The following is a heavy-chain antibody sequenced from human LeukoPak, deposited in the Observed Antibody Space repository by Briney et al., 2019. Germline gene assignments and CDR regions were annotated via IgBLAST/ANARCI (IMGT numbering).Heavy chain of an antibody. Sequence: GGSLRLSCAASGFTFSSYSMNWVRQAPGKGLEWVSSISSSSSYIYYADSVKGRFTISRDNAKNSLYLQMNSLRAEDTAVYYCARARGMATIEPPYYSDYWGQGTLVTVSS. CDR1: GFTFSSYS. D-gene: IGHD5-24*01. CDR3: ARARGMATIEPPYYSDY. V-gene: IGHV3-21*01. J-gene: IGHJ4*02. CDR2: ISSSSSYI.